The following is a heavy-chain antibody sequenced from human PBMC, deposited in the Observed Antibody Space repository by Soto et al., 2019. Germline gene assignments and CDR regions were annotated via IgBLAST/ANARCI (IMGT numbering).Heavy chain of an antibody. CDR2: IYYIGNT. V-gene: IGHV4-39*01. Sequence: QLQLQESGSGLVKPSETLSLTCTVSNGSISSRSSYWGWIRQTPGTGLEWIGSIYYIGNTYYNPSLKSRVTISIETSKTQFSLKLNSVTAAATAVYFCGGQDHGAKGYYFENCRQGTLVTVSS. J-gene: IGHJ4*02. CDR3: GGQDHGAKGYYFEN. CDR1: NGSISSRSSY.